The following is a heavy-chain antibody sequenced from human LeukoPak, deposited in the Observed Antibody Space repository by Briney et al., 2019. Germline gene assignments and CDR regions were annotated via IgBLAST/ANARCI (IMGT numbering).Heavy chain of an antibody. CDR3: ARGGYTGTSFNY. CDR1: NGSINNYY. Sequence: SETLSLTCTVSNGSINNYYWSWIRQPPGKGLEWMGYISYSGSTNYSPSLKSRVTISVDSSKHQFSLKLNSVTAADTAVYYCARGGYTGTSFNYWGQGTLVTVSS. CDR2: ISYSGST. V-gene: IGHV4-59*08. J-gene: IGHJ4*02. D-gene: IGHD5-12*01.